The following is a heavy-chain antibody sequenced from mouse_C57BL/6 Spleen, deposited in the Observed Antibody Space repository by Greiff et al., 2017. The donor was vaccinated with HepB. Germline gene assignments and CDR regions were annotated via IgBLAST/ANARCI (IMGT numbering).Heavy chain of an antibody. CDR1: GYTFTSYW. D-gene: IGHD2-5*01. Sequence: VQLQQSGAELVKPGASVKLSCKASGYTFTSYWMQWVKQRPGQGLEWIGEIDPSDSYTNYNQKFKGKATLAVDTSSSTAYMQLSSLTSEDSAVYYCARGSNPDYWGQGTLVTVSA. CDR2: IDPSDSYT. CDR3: ARGSNPDY. J-gene: IGHJ3*01. V-gene: IGHV1-50*01.